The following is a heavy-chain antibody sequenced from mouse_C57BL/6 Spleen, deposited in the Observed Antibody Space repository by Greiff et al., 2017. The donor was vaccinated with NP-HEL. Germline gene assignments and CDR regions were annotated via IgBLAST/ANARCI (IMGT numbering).Heavy chain of an antibody. Sequence: QVQLQQPGAELVKPGASVKMSCKASGYTFTSYWITWVKQRPGQGLEWIGDIYPGSGSTNYNEKFKSKATLTVDTSSSTAYMQLSSLTSEDSAVYYCAREGTVEGAMDYWGQGTSVTVSS. CDR3: AREGTVEGAMDY. D-gene: IGHD1-1*01. V-gene: IGHV1-55*01. CDR1: GYTFTSYW. CDR2: IYPGSGST. J-gene: IGHJ4*01.